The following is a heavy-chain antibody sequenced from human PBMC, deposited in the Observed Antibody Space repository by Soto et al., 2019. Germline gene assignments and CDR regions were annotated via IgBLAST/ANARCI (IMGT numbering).Heavy chain of an antibody. V-gene: IGHV4-34*01. J-gene: IGHJ4*02. D-gene: IGHD3-22*01. CDR1: GGSFSGYY. Sequence: PSETLSLTXAVYGGSFSGYYWSWIRQPLGKGLEWIGEIYHSGSTNYNPSLKSRVTISVDKSKNQFSLKLSSVTAADTAVYYCARQVVAPTYFDYWGQGTLVTVSS. CDR3: ARQVVAPTYFDY. CDR2: IYHSGST.